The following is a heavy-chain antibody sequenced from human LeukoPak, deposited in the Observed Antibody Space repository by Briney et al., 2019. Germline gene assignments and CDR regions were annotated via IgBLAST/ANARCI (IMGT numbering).Heavy chain of an antibody. V-gene: IGHV4-34*01. D-gene: IGHD3-9*01. CDR1: GGSVSAYY. Sequence: SSETLSLTCAVYGGSVSAYYWNWIRQPPGKGLEWIGEIDHSGSTNYNPSLKSRLTISVDTSKNQFSLKLSSVTAADTAVYYCARGRRPPGRYFDWLSDTFDLWGQGTMVTVSS. J-gene: IGHJ3*01. CDR2: IDHSGST. CDR3: ARGRRPPGRYFDWLSDTFDL.